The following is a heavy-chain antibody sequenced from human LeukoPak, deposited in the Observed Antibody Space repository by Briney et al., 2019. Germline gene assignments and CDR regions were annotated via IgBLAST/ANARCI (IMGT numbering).Heavy chain of an antibody. Sequence: PSGTLSLACAVSGGSISSSSWWSWVRQPPGKGLEWIGEIYHSGSTNYNPSLKSRVTISVDTSKNQFSLKPSSVTAADTAVYYCARDIDSSSDPWGQGTLVTVSS. D-gene: IGHD3-22*01. CDR2: IYHSGST. CDR3: ARDIDSSSDP. J-gene: IGHJ5*02. V-gene: IGHV4-4*02. CDR1: GGSISSSSW.